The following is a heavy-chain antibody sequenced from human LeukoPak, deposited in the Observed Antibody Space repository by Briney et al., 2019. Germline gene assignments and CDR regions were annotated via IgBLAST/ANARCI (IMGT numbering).Heavy chain of an antibody. CDR2: ISSDGSVI. D-gene: IGHD2-15*01. CDR3: ATDSPQAVPPTLDY. Sequence: GGSLRLSCAASGVPFSAYWMHWVRQVPGKGLAWVSHISSDGSVIVYADSVKGRFTISRDNAKNTLYLQMNSLRLDDTAVYYCATDSPQAVPPTLDYWGQGTLVTVSS. CDR1: GVPFSAYW. J-gene: IGHJ4*02. V-gene: IGHV3-74*01.